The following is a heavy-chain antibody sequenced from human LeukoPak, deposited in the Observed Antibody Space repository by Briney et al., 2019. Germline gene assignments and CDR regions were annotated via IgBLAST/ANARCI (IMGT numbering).Heavy chain of an antibody. CDR2: INSDGNNT. J-gene: IGHJ4*02. CDR3: AREHRASNRSLDY. D-gene: IGHD1-14*01. CDR1: GFTFSSYW. Sequence: QPGGSLRLSCAASGFTFSSYWMHWVRQVPGKGLVWVSRINSDGNNTNYADSVKGRFTVSRDNTKNTLTLQMNSLRAEDTAVYYCAREHRASNRSLDYWGQGTLVTVSS. V-gene: IGHV3-74*01.